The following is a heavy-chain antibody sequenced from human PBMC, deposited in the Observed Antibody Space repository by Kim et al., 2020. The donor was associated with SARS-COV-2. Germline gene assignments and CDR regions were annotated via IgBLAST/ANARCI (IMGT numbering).Heavy chain of an antibody. D-gene: IGHD3-10*01. CDR3: ARDRGAAPYYYYYGMDV. Sequence: GGSLRLSCAASGFTFSSYWMSWVRQAPGKGLEWVANIKQDGSEKYYVDSVKGRFTISRDNAKNSLYLQMNSLRAEDTAVYYCARDRGAAPYYYYYGMDVWGQGTTVTVSS. CDR2: IKQDGSEK. J-gene: IGHJ6*02. V-gene: IGHV3-7*01. CDR1: GFTFSSYW.